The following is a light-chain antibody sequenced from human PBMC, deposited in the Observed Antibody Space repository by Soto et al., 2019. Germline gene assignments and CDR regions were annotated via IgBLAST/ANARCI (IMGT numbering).Light chain of an antibody. J-gene: IGKJ1*01. CDR2: GAS. CDR3: QQYASSGT. V-gene: IGKV3-20*01. Sequence: IVFTPSPCTLSLSPGERATLSCMASQSVSNNYLAWYQQTPGQAPRLLIYGASNRATGIPDRFSGSASGTDFPLTISRLEPDDFAVYYCQQYASSGTFGQGTKVDIK. CDR1: QSVSNNY.